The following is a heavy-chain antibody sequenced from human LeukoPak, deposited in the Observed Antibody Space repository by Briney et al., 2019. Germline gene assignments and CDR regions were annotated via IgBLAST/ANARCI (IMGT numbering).Heavy chain of an antibody. Sequence: PSETLSLTCTVSGVSINSYYWSWIRQPPGKGLECVGHIYYTGSTYYKPSLESRVTISVDTAKNQISLKLSSVTAADTAVYYCARYEEFSTGYSASSPRHYFDLWGQGTLVTVSS. J-gene: IGHJ4*02. CDR3: ARYEEFSTGYSASSPRHYFDL. CDR2: IYYTGST. CDR1: GVSINSYY. V-gene: IGHV4-59*01. D-gene: IGHD3/OR15-3a*01.